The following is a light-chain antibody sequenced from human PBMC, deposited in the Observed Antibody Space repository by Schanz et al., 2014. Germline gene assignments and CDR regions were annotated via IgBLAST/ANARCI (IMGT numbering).Light chain of an antibody. CDR1: QRLTSY. V-gene: IGKV3-11*01. J-gene: IGKJ1*01. Sequence: EIVLTQSPATLSLSPGERATLSCRASQRLTSYLAWYQQKPGQAPRLLIYDASTRATGIPARFSGSGSGTDFTFAIDSLEPEDFAAYYCQQYGLSPSTFGQGTKVDIK. CDR3: QQYGLSPST. CDR2: DAS.